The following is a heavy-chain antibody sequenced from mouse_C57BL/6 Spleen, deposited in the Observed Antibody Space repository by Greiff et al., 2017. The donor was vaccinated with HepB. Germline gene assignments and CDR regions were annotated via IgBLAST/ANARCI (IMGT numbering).Heavy chain of an antibody. D-gene: IGHD2-3*01. CDR3: ARWDDGYYWLAY. CDR1: GYTFTSYW. J-gene: IGHJ3*01. Sequence: QVQLKQPGAELVKPGASVKLSCKASGYTFTSYWMHWVKQRPGQGLEWIGMIHPNSGSTNYNEKFKSKATLTVDKSSSTAYMQLSSLTSEDSAVYYCARWDDGYYWLAYWGQGTLVTVSA. CDR2: IHPNSGST. V-gene: IGHV1-64*01.